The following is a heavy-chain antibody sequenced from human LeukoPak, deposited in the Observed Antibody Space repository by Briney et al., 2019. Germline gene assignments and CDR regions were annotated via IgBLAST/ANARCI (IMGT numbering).Heavy chain of an antibody. J-gene: IGHJ5*02. CDR3: ARGRGLWSGYYNWFDP. CDR2: INHSGST. V-gene: IGHV4-34*01. Sequence: PSETLSLTCAVYGGSFSGYYWSWIRKPPGKGLEWIGEINHSGSTNYNPSLKSRVTISVDTSKNQFSLKLSSVTAADTAVYYCARGRGLWSGYYNWFDPWGQGTLVTISS. D-gene: IGHD3-3*01. CDR1: GGSFSGYY.